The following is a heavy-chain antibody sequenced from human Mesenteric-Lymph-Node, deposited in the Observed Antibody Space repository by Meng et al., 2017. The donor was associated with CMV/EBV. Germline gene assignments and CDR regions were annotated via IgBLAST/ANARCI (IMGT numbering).Heavy chain of an antibody. CDR3: ARDSGGMDV. CDR1: GFTFSDYY. CDR2: ISSSSSYI. V-gene: IGHV3-11*06. Sequence: GESLKISCAASGFTFSDYYMSWIRQAPGKGLEWVSSISSSSSYIYYADSVKGRFTISRDNAKNSLYLQMNSLRAEDTAVYYCARDSGGMDVWGQGTTVTVSS. J-gene: IGHJ6*02. D-gene: IGHD3-10*01.